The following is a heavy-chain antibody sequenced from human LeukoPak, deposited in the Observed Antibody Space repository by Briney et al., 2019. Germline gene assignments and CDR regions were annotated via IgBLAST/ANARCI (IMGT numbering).Heavy chain of an antibody. Sequence: GGSLRLSCVVSGFTFSSSWKSWVRQDPGKGLEWVANIKEDGSQTNYVDSVKGRFTISRDNAKNSLYMQLNSLRAEDTAVYYCARDRGWFAHDYWGQGTLVTVSS. D-gene: IGHD3-10*01. J-gene: IGHJ4*02. CDR3: ARDRGWFAHDY. CDR1: GFTFSSSW. CDR2: IKEDGSQT. V-gene: IGHV3-7*01.